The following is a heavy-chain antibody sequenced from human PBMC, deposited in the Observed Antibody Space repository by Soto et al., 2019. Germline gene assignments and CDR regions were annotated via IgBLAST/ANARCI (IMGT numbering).Heavy chain of an antibody. CDR3: ARGGGCSGGSCTFDC. V-gene: IGHV3-48*01. CDR1: GFTFSSYS. Sequence: EVQLVESGGGLVQPGGSLRLSCAASGFTFSSYSMNWVRQAPGKGLEWVSYISSSSSTIYYADFVKGRFTISRDNAKNSLYLQMSSLRAEDTAVYYCARGGGCSGGSCTFDCWGQATLVTVSS. D-gene: IGHD2-15*01. J-gene: IGHJ4*02. CDR2: ISSSSSTI.